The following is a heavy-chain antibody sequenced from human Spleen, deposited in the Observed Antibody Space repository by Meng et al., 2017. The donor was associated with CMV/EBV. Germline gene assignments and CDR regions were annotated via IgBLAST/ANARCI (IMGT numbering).Heavy chain of an antibody. CDR3: ARGFYCSSTSCYRYYYGMDV. CDR1: GGSISDYY. V-gene: IGHV4-59*01. D-gene: IGHD2-2*01. Sequence: SKTLSLTCAVSGGSISDYYWAWIRQPPGRPLEWIGYMYYSGSTNYNPSFKSRVFISADTSKNQVSLKLRSLTAADTAVYYCARGFYCSSTSCYRYYYGMDVWGQGTTVTVSS. CDR2: MYYSGST. J-gene: IGHJ6*02.